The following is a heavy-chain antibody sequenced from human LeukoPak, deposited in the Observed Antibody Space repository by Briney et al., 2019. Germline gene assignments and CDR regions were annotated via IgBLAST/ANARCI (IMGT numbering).Heavy chain of an antibody. CDR2: IYHSGST. CDR3: ARGMDYYDSSGYNYYYYYMDV. CDR1: GDSISSSIW. J-gene: IGHJ6*03. D-gene: IGHD3-22*01. V-gene: IGHV4-4*02. Sequence: PSGTLSLTCAVSGDSISSSIWWSWVRQPPGKGLEWIGEIYHSGSTNYNPSLKSRVTISVDKSKNQFSLKLSSVTAADTAVYYCARGMDYYDSSGYNYYYYYMDVWGKGTTVTVSS.